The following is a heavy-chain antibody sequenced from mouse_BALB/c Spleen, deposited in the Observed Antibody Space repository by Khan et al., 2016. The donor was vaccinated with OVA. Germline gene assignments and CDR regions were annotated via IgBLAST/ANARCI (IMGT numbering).Heavy chain of an antibody. V-gene: IGHV2-6-7*01. Sequence: QVQLKESGPGLVAPSQSLSITCTVSGFSLTGFGINWVRQPPGKGLEWLGMIWGDGSTDYNSALKSSLSLSKDNSQSQVFLKMNSLQTDDTARYYCARELRLGGFADWGQGTLVTVSA. CDR1: GFSLTGFG. CDR3: ARELRLGGFAD. CDR2: IWGDGST. D-gene: IGHD1-2*01. J-gene: IGHJ3*01.